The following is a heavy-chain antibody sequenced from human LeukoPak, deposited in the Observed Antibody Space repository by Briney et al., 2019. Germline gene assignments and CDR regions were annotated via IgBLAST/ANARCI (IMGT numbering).Heavy chain of an antibody. CDR3: TKDAQRGFDYSNSLEY. Sequence: PGRSLRLSCAASGFTFSHYGLHWVRQAPGKGLEWVAVIWSDGTNQFYADSVKGRFTISRDYSQKTVYLEMHSLRTEDTAMYYCTKDAQRGFDYSNSLEYWGPGTLVTVSS. CDR1: GFTFSHYG. CDR2: IWSDGTNQ. D-gene: IGHD4-11*01. V-gene: IGHV3-33*06. J-gene: IGHJ4*02.